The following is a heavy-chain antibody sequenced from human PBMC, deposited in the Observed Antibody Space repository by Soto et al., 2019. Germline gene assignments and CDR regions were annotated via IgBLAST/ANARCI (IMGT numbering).Heavy chain of an antibody. CDR3: ARGGSGYDTNWFDP. CDR1: GGSISSYY. CDR2: IYYSGST. Sequence: SETLSLTCTVSGGSISSYYWSWIRQPPGKGLEWIGYIYYSGSTNYNPSLKSRVTISVDTSKNQFSLKLSSVTAADTAVYYCARGGSGYDTNWFDPWGQGTLVTVSS. D-gene: IGHD5-12*01. J-gene: IGHJ5*02. V-gene: IGHV4-59*01.